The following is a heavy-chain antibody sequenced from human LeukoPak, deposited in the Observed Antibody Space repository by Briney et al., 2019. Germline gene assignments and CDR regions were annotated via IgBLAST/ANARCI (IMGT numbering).Heavy chain of an antibody. D-gene: IGHD3-10*01. Sequence: ASVKVSCKASGYTFTSYAMHWVRQAPGQRLEWMGWINAGNGNTKYSQKFQGRVAITRDTSASTAYMELSSLRSEDTAVYYCARELLWFGELFWDRYYFDHWGQGTLVTVSS. J-gene: IGHJ4*02. CDR1: GYTFTSYA. V-gene: IGHV1-3*01. CDR2: INAGNGNT. CDR3: ARELLWFGELFWDRYYFDH.